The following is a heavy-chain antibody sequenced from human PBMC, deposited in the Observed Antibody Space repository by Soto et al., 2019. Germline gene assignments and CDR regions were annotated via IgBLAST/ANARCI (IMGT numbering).Heavy chain of an antibody. V-gene: IGHV1-46*03. Sequence: ASVKVSCKASGYTFTSYYIHWVRQAPGQGLEWMGIINPSGGSTSYAQKFQGRVTMTRDTSTSTVYMELSSLRSEDTAVYYCARGGYIRLRDIVVVPAAIDNWFDPWGQGTLVTVSS. J-gene: IGHJ5*02. CDR3: ARGGYIRLRDIVVVPAAIDNWFDP. D-gene: IGHD2-2*01. CDR1: GYTFTSYY. CDR2: INPSGGST.